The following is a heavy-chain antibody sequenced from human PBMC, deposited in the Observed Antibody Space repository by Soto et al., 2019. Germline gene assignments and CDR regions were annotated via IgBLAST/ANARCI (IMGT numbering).Heavy chain of an antibody. CDR2: INAYNGNT. Sequence: QVQLVQSGAEVKKPGASVKVSCKASGYTFTNYGISWVRQAPGQGLEWMGWINAYNGNTKSAQKLQGRVTVTTDTSTSTAYMELRSLRSDDTAVYYCARDAAAGLNDCWGQGTLVTVSS. CDR3: ARDAAAGLNDC. D-gene: IGHD6-13*01. J-gene: IGHJ4*02. V-gene: IGHV1-18*01. CDR1: GYTFTNYG.